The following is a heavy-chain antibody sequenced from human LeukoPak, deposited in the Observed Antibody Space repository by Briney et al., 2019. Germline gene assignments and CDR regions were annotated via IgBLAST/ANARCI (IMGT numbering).Heavy chain of an antibody. CDR2: ISSDGSNK. V-gene: IGHV3-30*04. CDR3: AKGSKEVLFTRDHYMDV. D-gene: IGHD3-3*01. J-gene: IGHJ6*03. CDR1: GFTFSSYA. Sequence: QTGGSLRLSCAASGFTFSSYAMHWVRQAPGKGLEWVAVISSDGSNKYYADSVKGRFTISRDNSKNTLYLQMNSLRAEDTAVYYCAKGSKEVLFTRDHYMDVWGKGTTVTISS.